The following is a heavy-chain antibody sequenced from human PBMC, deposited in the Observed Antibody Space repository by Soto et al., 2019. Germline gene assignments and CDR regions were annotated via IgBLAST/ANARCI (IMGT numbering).Heavy chain of an antibody. V-gene: IGHV1-8*01. Sequence: QVQLVQSGAEVKKPGASVKVSCKASGYTFTSYDINWVRQATGQGLEWMGWMNPNSGNTGYAQKFQGRVTMTRNTTKSTDYMELSSLRSEGTAVYYCSNGWRGPGIAADGNFDYWGQGTLVTVSS. CDR1: GYTFTSYD. D-gene: IGHD6-13*01. CDR2: MNPNSGNT. CDR3: SNGWRGPGIAADGNFDY. J-gene: IGHJ4*02.